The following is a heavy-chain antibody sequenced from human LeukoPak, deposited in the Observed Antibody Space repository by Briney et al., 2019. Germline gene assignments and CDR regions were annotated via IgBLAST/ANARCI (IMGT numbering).Heavy chain of an antibody. J-gene: IGHJ4*02. D-gene: IGHD6-19*01. CDR3: ARDHSGWYG. CDR1: GYTFTRYY. CDR2: INPSGDTP. Sequence: ASVKVSCKASGYTFTRYYIHWVRQAPGQGLEWMGIINPSGDTPNYAQKFQGRVTITTDESTSTAYMELSSLRSEDTAVYYCARDHSGWYGWGQGTLVTVSS. V-gene: IGHV1-46*01.